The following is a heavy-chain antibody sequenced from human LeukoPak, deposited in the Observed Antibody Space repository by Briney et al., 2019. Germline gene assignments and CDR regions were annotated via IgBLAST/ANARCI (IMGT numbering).Heavy chain of an antibody. CDR3: ARDSQLYDSKDY. J-gene: IGHJ4*02. Sequence: SETLSLACTVSGYSISSGYYWGWIRQPPGKGLEWIGSIYHSGSTYYNPSLKSRVTISVDTSKNQFSLKLSSATAADTAVYYCARDSQLYDSKDYWGQGTLVTVSS. CDR1: GYSISSGYY. CDR2: IYHSGST. D-gene: IGHD3-22*01. V-gene: IGHV4-38-2*02.